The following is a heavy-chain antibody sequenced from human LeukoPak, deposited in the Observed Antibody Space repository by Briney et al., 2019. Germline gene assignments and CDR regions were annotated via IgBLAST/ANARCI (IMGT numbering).Heavy chain of an antibody. Sequence: PGGSLRLSCEASGFTFSDYYMSWIRQAPGKGLEWVSYISSTSYTNYADSVKGRFTISRDNAKNSPYLQMNSLRAEDTAVYYCAREYSNYGMDVWGQGTTVTVSS. CDR1: GFTFSDYY. CDR2: ISSTSYT. J-gene: IGHJ6*02. D-gene: IGHD6-13*01. CDR3: AREYSNYGMDV. V-gene: IGHV3-11*05.